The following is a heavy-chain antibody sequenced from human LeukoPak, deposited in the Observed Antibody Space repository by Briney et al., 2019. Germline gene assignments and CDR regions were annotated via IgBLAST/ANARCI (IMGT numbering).Heavy chain of an antibody. Sequence: PSGTLSLTCTVSGASIIGPKWWNWVRLSPGKGMEWIGESFHSGSTHYNPSLKSRVTISVDTSKNQFSLILTSVTDADTAVYYCATSSGWYRYDSWGQGTLVTVSS. CDR3: ATSSGWYRYDS. V-gene: IGHV4-4*02. CDR2: SFHSGST. J-gene: IGHJ4*02. D-gene: IGHD6-19*01. CDR1: GASIIGPKW.